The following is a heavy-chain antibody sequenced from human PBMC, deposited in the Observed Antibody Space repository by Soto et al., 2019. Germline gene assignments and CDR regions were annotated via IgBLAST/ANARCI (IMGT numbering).Heavy chain of an antibody. J-gene: IGHJ4*02. D-gene: IGHD3-9*01. CDR3: ARDEGGYDILTGYYKAHHFDY. CDR2: FSPHNFNT. CDR1: GYTFTHFY. V-gene: IGHV1-18*01. Sequence: QVQLVQSGAEVKKPGDSVKVSCSASGYTFTHFYITWVRQAPGQGLEWMGAFSPHNFNTNFAQKFQGRVTLTTDTSTSTAYMELRSLRSDDTAVYYCARDEGGYDILTGYYKAHHFDYWGQGVLVTVSS.